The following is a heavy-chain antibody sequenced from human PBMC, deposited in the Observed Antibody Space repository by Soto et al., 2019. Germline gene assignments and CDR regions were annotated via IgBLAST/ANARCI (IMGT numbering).Heavy chain of an antibody. V-gene: IGHV1-18*01. CDR2: ISAYNGNT. J-gene: IGHJ4*02. CDR1: GYTFTSYG. CDR3: ARDAAVGLFDY. D-gene: IGHD1-26*01. Sequence: ASVKVSCKASGYTFTSYGISWVRQAPGQGLEWMGWISAYNGNTKYAQKLQGRVTMTTDTSTSTAYMELRSLRSDDTAMYYCARDAAVGLFDYWGQGTLVTVSS.